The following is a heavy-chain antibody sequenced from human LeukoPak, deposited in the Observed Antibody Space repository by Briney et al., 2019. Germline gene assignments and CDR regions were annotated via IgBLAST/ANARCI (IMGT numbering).Heavy chain of an antibody. J-gene: IGHJ4*02. D-gene: IGHD6-6*01. CDR1: GYSFTTNW. Sequence: GESLKISCQGSGYSFTTNWIGWVRQMPGKGLEWMGIIYPGDSDTRYSPSFQGQVTISADKSIRTAYLQWSSLKASDTAMYYCARHGPRLGKYSSSSYYYFDYWGQGTLVTVSS. V-gene: IGHV5-51*01. CDR3: ARHGPRLGKYSSSSYYYFDY. CDR2: IYPGDSDT.